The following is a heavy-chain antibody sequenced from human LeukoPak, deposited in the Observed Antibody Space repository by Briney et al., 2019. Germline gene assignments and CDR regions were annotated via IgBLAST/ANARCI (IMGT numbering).Heavy chain of an antibody. J-gene: IGHJ4*02. V-gene: IGHV3-7*01. CDR3: VYSGDYEKGY. D-gene: IGHD4-17*01. CDR2: IKQDGSEK. CDR1: GFTFSSYG. Sequence: PGGSLRLSCAASGFTFSSYGMHWVRQAPGKGLEWVANIKQDGSEKYYVDSVKGRFTISRDNAKNSLYLQMNSLRAEDTAVYYCVYSGDYEKGYWGQGTLVTVSS.